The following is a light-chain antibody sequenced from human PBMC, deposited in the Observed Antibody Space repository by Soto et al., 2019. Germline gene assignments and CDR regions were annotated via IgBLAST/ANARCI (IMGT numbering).Light chain of an antibody. V-gene: IGKV3-20*01. CDR1: QSVSSSY. Sequence: EIVLTQSPGTLSLSPGERATLSCRASQSVSSSYLAWYQQKPGQAPRLLIYGASSRATGIPDTFSGSGSGTDFTLTISRLEPEDFAVYYCQQYGSSPQTFGQETKVDIK. CDR3: QQYGSSPQT. J-gene: IGKJ1*01. CDR2: GAS.